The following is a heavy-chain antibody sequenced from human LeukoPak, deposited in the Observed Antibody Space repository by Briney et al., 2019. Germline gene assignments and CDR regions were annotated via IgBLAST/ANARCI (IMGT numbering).Heavy chain of an antibody. CDR1: GYTLTEMS. V-gene: IGHV1-2*02. Sequence: ASVKVSCKVSGYTLTEMSIHWVRQAPGQGLEWMGWINPNSGGTNYAQKFQARVTMTRDTSISTAYMELSRLRSDDTAVYHCARGYDSSGYYSLIYDYWGQGTLVTVSS. J-gene: IGHJ4*02. D-gene: IGHD3-22*01. CDR3: ARGYDSSGYYSLIYDY. CDR2: INPNSGGT.